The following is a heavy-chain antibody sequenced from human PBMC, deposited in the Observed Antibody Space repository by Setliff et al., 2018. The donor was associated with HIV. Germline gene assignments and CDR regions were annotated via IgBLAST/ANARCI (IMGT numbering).Heavy chain of an antibody. D-gene: IGHD6-13*01. Sequence: GASVKVSCKASGGTFINSAFNWVRQAPGQGLEWMGSIIPIFGTGNYAQNFQGRVTITADGSTSTAYMELTSLRSEDTAVYYCARGKAAAAVYWYFDLWGRGTLVTVSS. CDR3: ARGKAAAAVYWYFDL. CDR2: IIPIFGTG. CDR1: GGTFINSA. V-gene: IGHV1-69*13. J-gene: IGHJ2*01.